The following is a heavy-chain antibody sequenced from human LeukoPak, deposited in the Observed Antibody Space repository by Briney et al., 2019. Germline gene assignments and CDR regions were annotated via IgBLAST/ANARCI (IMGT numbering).Heavy chain of an antibody. J-gene: IGHJ5*02. CDR3: ARRKAYYYGSGNERFDP. Sequence: SETLSLTCTVSGGSISSSSYYWGWIRQPPGQGLVWIGSIYYSGSTCYNPSLKSRVTISVDTSKNQFSLKLSSVTAADTAVYYCARRKAYYYGSGNERFDPWGQGTLVTVSS. CDR2: IYYSGST. CDR1: GGSISSSSYY. V-gene: IGHV4-39*01. D-gene: IGHD3-10*01.